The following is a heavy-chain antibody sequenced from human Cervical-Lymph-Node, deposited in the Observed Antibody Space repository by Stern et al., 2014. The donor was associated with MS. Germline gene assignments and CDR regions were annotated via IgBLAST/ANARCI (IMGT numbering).Heavy chain of an antibody. J-gene: IGHJ4*02. CDR1: GYRFTNNW. V-gene: IGHV5-51*03. D-gene: IGHD5-24*01. CDR2: IYPGDSEP. CDR3: ARRGDGYMGIDY. Sequence: EVQLVESGAEVKKPGESLGISCEVSGYRFTNNWIGWVRQMPGKGLEWMGIIYPGDSEPRYSPSFKAQVTILVDKSNTTAYLQWSSLKASDTAIYYCARRGDGYMGIDYWGQGTLVTVSS.